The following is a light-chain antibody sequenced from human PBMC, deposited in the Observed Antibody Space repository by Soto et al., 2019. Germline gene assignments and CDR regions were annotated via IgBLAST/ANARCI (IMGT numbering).Light chain of an antibody. CDR2: AAS. CDR1: QDIGTY. CDR3: QQSYTTPRIT. Sequence: DIQMTQSPSSLSASIGDSVIITCRASQDIGTYLNWYQHKPGKAPKHLIYAASSLQTGVPSGFTGSGSGTEFTLTIDSLQPEDFATYYCQQSYTTPRITFGQGTRLEIK. V-gene: IGKV1-39*01. J-gene: IGKJ5*01.